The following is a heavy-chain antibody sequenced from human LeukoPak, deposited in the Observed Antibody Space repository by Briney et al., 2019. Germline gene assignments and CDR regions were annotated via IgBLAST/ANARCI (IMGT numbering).Heavy chain of an antibody. CDR3: ARDLYDYYFDY. J-gene: IGHJ4*02. Sequence: PSETLSLTCTVSGGSISSGSYYWSWIRQPAGKGLEWIGRIYTSGSTNYNPSLKSRVTISVDTSKNQLSLKLSSVTAADTAVYYCARDLYDYYFDYWGQGTLVTVSS. D-gene: IGHD2-8*01. V-gene: IGHV4-61*02. CDR1: GGSISSGSYY. CDR2: IYTSGST.